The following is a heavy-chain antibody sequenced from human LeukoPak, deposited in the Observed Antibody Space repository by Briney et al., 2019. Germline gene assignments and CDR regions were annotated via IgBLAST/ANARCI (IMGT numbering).Heavy chain of an antibody. CDR2: IYYSGST. V-gene: IGHV4-59*01. CDR3: ATRTLSYWYFDL. Sequence: SETLSLTCTVSGGSISSYYWSWIRQPPGRGLEWIGYIYYSGSTNYNPSLKSRVTISVDTSKNQFSLKLSSVTAADTAVCYCATRTLSYWYFDLWGRGTLVTVSS. J-gene: IGHJ2*01. D-gene: IGHD3-10*01. CDR1: GGSISSYY.